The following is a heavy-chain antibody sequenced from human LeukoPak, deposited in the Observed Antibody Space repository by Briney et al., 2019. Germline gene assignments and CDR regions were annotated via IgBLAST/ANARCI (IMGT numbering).Heavy chain of an antibody. J-gene: IGHJ4*02. CDR3: AADLYDILTGYYSYFDY. D-gene: IGHD3-9*01. V-gene: IGHV1-58*01. CDR2: IVVGSGNT. CDR1: GFTFTSSA. Sequence: SVKVSCKASGFTFTSSAVQWVRQARGQRLEWIGWIVVGSGNTNYAQKFQERVTITRDMSTSTAYMELSGLRSEDTAVYYCAADLYDILTGYYSYFDYWGQGTLVTVSS.